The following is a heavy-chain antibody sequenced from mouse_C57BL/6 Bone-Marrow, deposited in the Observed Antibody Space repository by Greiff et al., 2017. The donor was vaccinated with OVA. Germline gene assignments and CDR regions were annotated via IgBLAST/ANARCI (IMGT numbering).Heavy chain of an antibody. CDR3: ARRGLYDGYWYFDV. J-gene: IGHJ1*03. CDR1: GYTFTSYW. Sequence: QVQLQQPGAELVKPGASVKMSCKASGYTFTSYWITWVKQRPGQGLEWIGDIYPGSGSTNYNEKFKSKATLTVDTASSTAYMQRSSLTSEDSAVYYCARRGLYDGYWYFDVWGTGTTVTVSS. CDR2: IYPGSGST. D-gene: IGHD2-3*01. V-gene: IGHV1-55*01.